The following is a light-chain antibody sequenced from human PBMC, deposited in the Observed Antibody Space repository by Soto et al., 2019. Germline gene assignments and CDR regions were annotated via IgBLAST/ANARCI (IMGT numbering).Light chain of an antibody. CDR1: QSVNRF. CDR2: GAT. J-gene: IGKJ1*01. CDR3: HHYVGSPWA. V-gene: IGKV3-20*01. Sequence: IVLTQSTDTLSLSPGESATLFCRASQSVNRFLAWFQQKPGQAPRLLIYGATNRAAGVPDRFSGSGSDTDFTLTITRLEPEDFALYYCHHYVGSPWAFGQGPKVDIK.